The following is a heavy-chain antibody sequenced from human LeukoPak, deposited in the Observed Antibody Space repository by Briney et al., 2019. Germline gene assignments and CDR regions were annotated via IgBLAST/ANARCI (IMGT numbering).Heavy chain of an antibody. CDR2: MNQNGDQT. CDR1: GFTFSDSW. V-gene: IGHV3-7*04. CDR3: ARDVRY. Sequence: GGSLRLSCAASGFTFSDSWMNWVRRAPGKGLEWVATMNQNGDQTNYADSVRGRFTISRDNAKNSLYLQMNSLRAEDTAVYYCARDVRYWGRGTLVTVSS. J-gene: IGHJ4*02.